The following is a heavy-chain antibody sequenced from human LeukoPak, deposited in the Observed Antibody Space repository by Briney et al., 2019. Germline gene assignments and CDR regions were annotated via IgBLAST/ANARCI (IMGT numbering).Heavy chain of an antibody. V-gene: IGHV3-74*01. D-gene: IGHD6-13*01. Sequence: GGSLRLSCTASGXTFSSHWMHWVRQAPGKGLVWVSRFKSDGSSTSFADSVKGRFTISRDNSKNTLYLQMNSLRVGDTAVYYCAKSFGYSRSWFDNWGQGTLVTVSS. CDR3: AKSFGYSRSWFDN. CDR2: FKSDGSST. CDR1: GXTFSSHW. J-gene: IGHJ4*02.